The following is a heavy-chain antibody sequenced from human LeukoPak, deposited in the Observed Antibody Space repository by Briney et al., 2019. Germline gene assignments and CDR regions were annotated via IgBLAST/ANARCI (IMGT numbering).Heavy chain of an antibody. CDR1: GASITSTKW. CDR3: ASSGLVPAAGTGVFDF. D-gene: IGHD6-13*01. J-gene: IGHJ3*01. V-gene: IGHV4-4*02. CDR2: MHHRGSP. Sequence: PSGTLSLTCAVSGASITSTKWWSWVRQPPGKGLEWIGEMHHRGSPNYKPSLKSRVTISVDKSNNQFSLRLTSVTAADTAVYYCASSGLVPAAGTGVFDFWGQGTMVTVSS.